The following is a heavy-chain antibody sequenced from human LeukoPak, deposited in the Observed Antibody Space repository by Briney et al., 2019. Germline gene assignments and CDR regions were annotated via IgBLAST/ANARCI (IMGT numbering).Heavy chain of an antibody. CDR3: ARTTEGGYTYDYFYYYYMDV. V-gene: IGHV4-38-2*02. Sequence: PSETLSLTCTVSGYSISSGYYRGWIRQPPGKGLEWIGSIHHSGSTYYNPSLKSRVTISLDTSKNQFSLRLTSVTAADTAVYYCARTTEGGYTYDYFYYYYMDVWGKGTTVTVSS. CDR2: IHHSGST. D-gene: IGHD5-18*01. CDR1: GYSISSGYY. J-gene: IGHJ6*03.